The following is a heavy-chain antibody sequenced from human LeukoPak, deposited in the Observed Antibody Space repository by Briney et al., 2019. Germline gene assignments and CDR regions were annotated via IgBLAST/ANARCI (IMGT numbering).Heavy chain of an antibody. CDR3: AKDGGLWVSAHWGDS. CDR2: ISTGGGNT. V-gene: IGHV3-23*01. J-gene: IGHJ4*02. D-gene: IGHD7-27*01. CDR1: GFTFSSYT. Sequence: PGGSLRFSCTASGFTFSSYTMSWVRQAPGKGLKWVSTISTGGGNTYYADSVKGRFTVSRDDSKNTLYLQMNSLRAEDTAVYYCAKDGGLWVSAHWGDSWGRGTLVTVSS.